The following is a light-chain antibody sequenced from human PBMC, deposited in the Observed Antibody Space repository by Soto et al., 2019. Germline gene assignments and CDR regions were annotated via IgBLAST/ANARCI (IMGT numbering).Light chain of an antibody. Sequence: QSVLTQPASVSDSPGQSITISCTGTSSDVGGSNFVSWYQQHPGKPPKLIIYDVANRPSGVSNRFSGSKSGSTASLIISRLQTQDEADYYCVSYTSSTNYVFGNGTKVT. CDR1: SSDVGGSNF. V-gene: IGLV2-14*03. CDR2: DVA. J-gene: IGLJ1*01. CDR3: VSYTSSTNYV.